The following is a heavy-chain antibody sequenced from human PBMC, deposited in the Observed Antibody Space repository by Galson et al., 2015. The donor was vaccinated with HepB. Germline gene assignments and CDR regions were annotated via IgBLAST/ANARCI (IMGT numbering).Heavy chain of an antibody. J-gene: IGHJ5*02. D-gene: IGHD1-14*01. CDR3: ARDGARRFYNWYDP. CDR2: INTNTGNP. Sequence: SVKVSCKASGYTLTNYAMNWVRQAPGQGLEWMGWINTNTGNPTYAQDFTGRFVFSLDTSVSTAYLQISSLKAEDTAVYYCARDGARRFYNWYDPWGPGTLVTISS. V-gene: IGHV7-4-1*02. CDR1: GYTLTNYA.